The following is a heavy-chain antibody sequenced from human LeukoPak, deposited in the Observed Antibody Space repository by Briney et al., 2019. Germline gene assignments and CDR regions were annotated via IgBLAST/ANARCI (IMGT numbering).Heavy chain of an antibody. CDR2: IYYSGST. D-gene: IGHD5-18*01. Sequence: SETLSLTCAVYGGSFSGYYWSWIRQPPGKGLEWIGYIYYSGSTNYNPSLKSRVTISVDTPKNQFSLKLSSVTAADTAVYYCARDRIQLGSDAFDIWGQGTMVTVSS. J-gene: IGHJ3*02. CDR3: ARDRIQLGSDAFDI. V-gene: IGHV4-59*01. CDR1: GGSFSGYY.